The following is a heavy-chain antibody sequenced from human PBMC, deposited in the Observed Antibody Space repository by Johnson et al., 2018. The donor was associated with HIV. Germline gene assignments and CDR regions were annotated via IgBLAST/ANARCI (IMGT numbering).Heavy chain of an antibody. V-gene: IGHV3-20*04. CDR2: INWNGGTP. CDR3: AKEAADDAFDI. Sequence: QPGGSLRLSCSASGFTFSTNVMRWFRQAPGTGLEWVSSINWNGGTPGSADSVKGRFTISRDNAKNSLYLQMNSLRAEDTAVYYCAKEAADDAFDIWGQGTMVTVSS. J-gene: IGHJ3*02. D-gene: IGHD6-25*01. CDR1: GFTFSTNV.